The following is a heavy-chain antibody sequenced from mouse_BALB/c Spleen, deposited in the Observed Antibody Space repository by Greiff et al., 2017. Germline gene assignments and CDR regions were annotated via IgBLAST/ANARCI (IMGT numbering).Heavy chain of an antibody. D-gene: IGHD2-4*01. CDR2: ILPGSGST. CDR3: ARDENDYDRYFYV. J-gene: IGHJ1*01. V-gene: IGHV1-9*01. Sequence: QVQLQQSGAELMKPGASVKISCKATGYTFSSYWIEWVKQRPGHGLEWIGEILPGSGSTNYNEKFKGKATFTADTSSNTAYMQLSSLTSEDSAVYYCARDENDYDRYFYVWGAGTTVTVSS. CDR1: GYTFSSYW.